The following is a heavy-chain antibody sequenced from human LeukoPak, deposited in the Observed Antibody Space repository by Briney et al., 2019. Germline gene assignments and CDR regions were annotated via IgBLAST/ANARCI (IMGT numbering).Heavy chain of an antibody. CDR1: GGTFSSYA. J-gene: IGHJ3*02. Sequence: GSSVKVSCKASGGTFSSYAISWVRQAPGQGLEWMGWINTNTGNPTYAQGFTGRFVFSLDTSVSTAYLQISSLKAEDTAVYYCARDSPLPGGAFDIWGQGTMVTVSS. CDR3: ARDSPLPGGAFDI. CDR2: INTNTGNP. V-gene: IGHV7-4-1*02. D-gene: IGHD2-8*02.